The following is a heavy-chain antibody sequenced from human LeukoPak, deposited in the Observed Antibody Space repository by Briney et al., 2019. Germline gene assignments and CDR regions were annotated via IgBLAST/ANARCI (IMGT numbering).Heavy chain of an antibody. D-gene: IGHD5-12*01. J-gene: IGHJ4*02. CDR2: ISDDGSNT. CDR1: GFTFSTYG. V-gene: IGHV3-30*18. Sequence: GRSLRLSCAASGFTFSTYGMHWVRQAPGKGLEWVAVISDDGSNTYYADSVKGRFSISRDNSKNTLYLQMNSLRPEDTAVYYCAKDNLGNTYSGYDRGFDYWGQGTLVTVSS. CDR3: AKDNLGNTYSGYDRGFDY.